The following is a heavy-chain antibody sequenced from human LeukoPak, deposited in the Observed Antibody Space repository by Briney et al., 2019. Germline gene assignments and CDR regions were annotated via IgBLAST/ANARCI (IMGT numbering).Heavy chain of an antibody. CDR2: IYYSGST. Sequence: PSETLSLTCTVSGGSLSSSSYYWGWIRQPPGKGLEWIWRIYYSGSTYYNPSLKSRVTISVDTSKNQFSLKLSSVTAAGTAVYYCASRYRDSSSWFEYYFDYWGQGTLVTVSS. V-gene: IGHV4-39*01. D-gene: IGHD6-13*01. CDR1: GGSLSSSSYY. CDR3: ASRYRDSSSWFEYYFDY. J-gene: IGHJ4*02.